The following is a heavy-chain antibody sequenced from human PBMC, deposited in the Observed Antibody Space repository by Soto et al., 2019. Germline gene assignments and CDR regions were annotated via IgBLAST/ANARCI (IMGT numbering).Heavy chain of an antibody. CDR3: AREDFWSGYYRYYYYMDV. CDR1: GYTFTSYA. D-gene: IGHD3-3*01. J-gene: IGHJ6*03. CDR2: INAGNGNT. V-gene: IGHV1-3*01. Sequence: QVQLVQSGAEVKKPGASVKVSCKASGYTFTSYAMHWVRQAPGQRLEWMGWINAGNGNTKYSQTFQGRVTITRDTSASTAYMELSSLRSEDTAVYYCAREDFWSGYYRYYYYMDVWGKGTTVTVSS.